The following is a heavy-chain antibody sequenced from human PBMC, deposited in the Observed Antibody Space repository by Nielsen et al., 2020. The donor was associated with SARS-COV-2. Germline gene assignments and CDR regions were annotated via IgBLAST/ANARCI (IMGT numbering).Heavy chain of an antibody. CDR3: AKEYSSSWYTSFDY. CDR2: ISYDGSNK. V-gene: IGHV3-30*18. Sequence: VRQMPGKGLEWVAVISYDGSNKYYADSVKGRFTISRDNSKNTLYLQMNSLRAEDTAVYYCAKEYSSSWYTSFDYWGQGTLVTVSS. J-gene: IGHJ4*02. D-gene: IGHD6-13*01.